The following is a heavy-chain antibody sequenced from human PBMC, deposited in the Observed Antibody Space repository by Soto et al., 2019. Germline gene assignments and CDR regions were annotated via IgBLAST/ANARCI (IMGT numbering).Heavy chain of an antibody. J-gene: IGHJ6*02. CDR1: GYTFTSYG. V-gene: IGHV1-18*04. D-gene: IGHD5-18*01. CDR3: ARDQGRSYGYHYYYYGMDV. Sequence: ASVKVSCKASGYTFTSYGISWVRQAPGQGLEWMGWISAYNGNTNYAQKLQGRVTMTTDTSTSTAYMELRSLRSDDTAVYYCARDQGRSYGYHYYYYGMDVWGQGTTVTVSS. CDR2: ISAYNGNT.